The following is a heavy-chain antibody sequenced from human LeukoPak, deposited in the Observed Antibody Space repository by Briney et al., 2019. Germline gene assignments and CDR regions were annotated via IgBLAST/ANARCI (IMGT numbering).Heavy chain of an antibody. D-gene: IGHD2-2*01. CDR2: IKQDGSEK. J-gene: IGHJ6*03. V-gene: IGHV3-7*01. CDR3: EGGYCITTSCPREGYYYYYMDV. Sequence: GGSLRLSCAASGFTFSSYWMIWVRQAPGKGLEWVANIKQDGSEKYYVDSVKGRFTISRDNAKNSLYLQMNSLRAEDTAVYYCEGGYCITTSCPREGYYYYYMDVWGKGTTVTVSS. CDR1: GFTFSSYW.